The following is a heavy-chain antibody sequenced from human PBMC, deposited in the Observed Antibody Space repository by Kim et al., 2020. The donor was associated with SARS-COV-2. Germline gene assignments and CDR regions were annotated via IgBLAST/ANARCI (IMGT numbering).Heavy chain of an antibody. D-gene: IGHD3-10*01. CDR1: GRSFSGYY. J-gene: IGHJ2*01. Sequence: SETLSLTCAVYGRSFSGYYWTWIRQAPGTGLQWIGEITPTGTTNYDPSLRSRVTISVAASEKQFSLTLTSATAADTAVYYCARGKREYFGSGRGRSFDL. CDR2: ITPTGTT. V-gene: IGHV4-34*01. CDR3: ARGKREYFGSGRGRSFDL.